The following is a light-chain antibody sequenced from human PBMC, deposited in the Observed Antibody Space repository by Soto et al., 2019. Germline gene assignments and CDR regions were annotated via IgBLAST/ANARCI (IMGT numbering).Light chain of an antibody. Sequence: DIQMTQSPSSLSASVGDRVTITCQASQDISNYLNWYQQKPGKAPKLLIYDASNLETGVPSRFSGSGSGTDFTFTISSLQPDDIATYYSQQYDNLPLTFGGGPKVEIK. CDR2: DAS. CDR1: QDISNY. J-gene: IGKJ4*01. CDR3: QQYDNLPLT. V-gene: IGKV1-33*01.